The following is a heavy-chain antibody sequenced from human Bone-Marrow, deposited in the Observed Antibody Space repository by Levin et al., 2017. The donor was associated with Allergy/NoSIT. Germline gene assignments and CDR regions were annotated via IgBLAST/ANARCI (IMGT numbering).Heavy chain of an antibody. J-gene: IGHJ4*02. CDR2: ISGSDSRT. D-gene: IGHD3-10*01. V-gene: IGHV3-23*01. CDR1: GFTFSSYA. CDR3: AKDLNDHFGSGNYFVS. Sequence: GESLKISCAASGFTFSSYAMSWVRHAPGKGLEWVSAISGSDSRTYYSDSVKGRFTISRDNSKNTLDLQMNSLRPEDTATYYCAKDLNDHFGSGNYFVSWGQGTLVTVSS.